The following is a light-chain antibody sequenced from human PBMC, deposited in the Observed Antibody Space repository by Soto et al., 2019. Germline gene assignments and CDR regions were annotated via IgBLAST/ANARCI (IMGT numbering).Light chain of an antibody. Sequence: QSVLTQPASVSGSPGQSITISCTGTSSDVGGYDFVSWYQHHPGKAPRLIIYEVVQRPSGVPDRFSGSKSGNTASLTVSGLQAADEADYFCKSYAGSNTYVFGSGTKVNVL. J-gene: IGLJ1*01. CDR3: KSYAGSNTYV. CDR1: SSDVGGYDF. V-gene: IGLV2-8*01. CDR2: EVV.